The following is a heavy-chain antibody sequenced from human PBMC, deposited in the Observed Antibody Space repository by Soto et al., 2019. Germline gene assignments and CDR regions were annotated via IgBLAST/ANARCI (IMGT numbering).Heavy chain of an antibody. CDR3: AHTTSPRVLQH. D-gene: IGHD4-17*01. J-gene: IGHJ1*01. CDR1: GASFETYY. CDR2: IFYSGHL. Sequence: SETLSLTCAVSGASFETYYWSWIRQPPGKGLEWIGYIFYSGHLKYNPSLKSRLTISVDPSKNQVVLTMTNMDPVDTATYYCAHTTSPRVLQHWGQGTLVTVS. V-gene: IGHV4-59*01.